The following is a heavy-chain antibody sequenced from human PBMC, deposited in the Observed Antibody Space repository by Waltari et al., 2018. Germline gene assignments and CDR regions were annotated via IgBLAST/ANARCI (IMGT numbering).Heavy chain of an antibody. CDR1: AYSISSDTYS. CDR3: ARHASWFDP. Sequence: QVRLQESGPGLVRPSEPLSLTCTASAYSISSDTYSWGWIRQAPGKGLEWIGSVYYSGNPYYNPSLKSRVTMSIDTSKNLFSLNLDSVTAADTAVYYCARHASWFDPWGQGTLVTVSS. J-gene: IGHJ5*02. V-gene: IGHV4-39*01. CDR2: VYYSGNP.